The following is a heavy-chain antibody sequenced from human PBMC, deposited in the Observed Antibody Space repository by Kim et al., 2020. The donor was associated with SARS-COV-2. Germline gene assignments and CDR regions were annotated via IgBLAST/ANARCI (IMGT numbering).Heavy chain of an antibody. CDR1: GFTFDDYA. V-gene: IGHV3-9*01. Sequence: GGSLRLSCAASGFTFDDYAMHWVRQAPGKGLEWVSGISWNSGSIGYADSVKGRFTISRDNAKNSLYLQMNSLRAEDTALYYCAKKDPYGDAFDYWGQGTLVTVSS. CDR2: ISWNSGSI. J-gene: IGHJ4*02. D-gene: IGHD4-17*01. CDR3: AKKDPYGDAFDY.